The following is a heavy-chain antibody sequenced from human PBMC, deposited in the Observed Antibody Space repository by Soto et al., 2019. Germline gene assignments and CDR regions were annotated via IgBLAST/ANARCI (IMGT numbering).Heavy chain of an antibody. Sequence: SVKVSCKASGGTFSSYAISWVRQAPGQGLEWMGGIIPIFGTANYAQKFQGRVTITADESTSTAYMELSSLRSEDTAVYYCASALRFLEWLPTDYYFDYWGQGTLVTVSS. V-gene: IGHV1-69*13. CDR3: ASALRFLEWLPTDYYFDY. CDR1: GGTFSSYA. J-gene: IGHJ4*02. D-gene: IGHD3-3*01. CDR2: IIPIFGTA.